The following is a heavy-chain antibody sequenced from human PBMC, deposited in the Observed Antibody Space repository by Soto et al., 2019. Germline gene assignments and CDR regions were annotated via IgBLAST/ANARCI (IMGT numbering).Heavy chain of an antibody. CDR1: VFTVSSNY. CDR3: ARGSVAGTLYY. D-gene: IGHD6-19*01. J-gene: IGHJ4*02. V-gene: IGHV3-53*01. CDR2: IYSDGST. Sequence: EVQLVESGGGLIQPGGSLRLSCAASVFTVSSNYMSWVRQAPGKGLECVSVIYSDGSTYYADSVKGRFIISRDNSKNTLYLQMNSLRAEDTAVYYCARGSVAGTLYYWGQGTLLTVSS.